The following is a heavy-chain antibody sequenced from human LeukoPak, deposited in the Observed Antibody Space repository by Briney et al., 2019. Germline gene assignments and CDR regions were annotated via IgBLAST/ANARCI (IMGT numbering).Heavy chain of an antibody. V-gene: IGHV3-21*01. J-gene: IGHJ5*02. CDR2: ISSSSSYI. CDR1: GFTFSSYG. CDR3: ARDPEGYCSSTSCLHFDP. Sequence: PGGSLRLSCAASGFTFSSYGMHWVRQAPGKGLEWVSSISSSSSYIYYADSVKGRFTISRDNAKNSLYLQMNSLRAEDTAVYYCARDPEGYCSSTSCLHFDPWGQGTLVTVSS. D-gene: IGHD2-2*01.